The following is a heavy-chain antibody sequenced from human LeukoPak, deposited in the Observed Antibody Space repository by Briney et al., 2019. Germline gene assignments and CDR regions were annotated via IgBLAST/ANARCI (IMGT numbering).Heavy chain of an antibody. CDR3: AKLKSTGTTIDAFDI. CDR1: RYGFTKYW. CDR2: IYSDDFET. J-gene: IGHJ3*02. D-gene: IGHD1-1*01. V-gene: IGHV5-51*01. Sequence: GESLKISCKGSRYGFTKYWIAWVRQMPGKGLECMGIIYSDDFETRYSPSLQGRVTISADKFINTAYLQWSSLKASDTAMYYCAKLKSTGTTIDAFDIWGQGTTVTISS.